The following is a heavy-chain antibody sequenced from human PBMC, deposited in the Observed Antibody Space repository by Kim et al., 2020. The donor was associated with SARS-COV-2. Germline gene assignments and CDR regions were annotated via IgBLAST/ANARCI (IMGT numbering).Heavy chain of an antibody. CDR1: GFTFGDYA. CDR3: ASLLHSRGYYTDFDYGMDV. Sequence: GGSLRLSCAASGFTFGDYAMHWVRQAPGKGLEWVSGISWNSGSIGYADSVKGRFTISRDNAKNSLYLQMNSLRAEDTALYYCASLLHSRGYYTDFDYGMDVWGQGTTVTVSS. J-gene: IGHJ6*02. V-gene: IGHV3-9*01. CDR2: ISWNSGSI. D-gene: IGHD3-22*01.